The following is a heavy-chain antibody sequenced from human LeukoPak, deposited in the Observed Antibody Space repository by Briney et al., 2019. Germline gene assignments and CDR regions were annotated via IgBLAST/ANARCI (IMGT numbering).Heavy chain of an antibody. CDR3: ARVLAAAAHFDY. Sequence: SETLSLTCTVSGGSVSNNNYYWGWIRQPPGKGLEWIGSLSYSGSTYYNPSLKSRVTISVDTSKNQFSLKVSSVTAADTAVYYCARVLAAAAHFDYWGQGTRVTVSS. CDR2: LSYSGST. J-gene: IGHJ4*02. CDR1: GGSVSNNNYY. V-gene: IGHV4-39*01. D-gene: IGHD6-13*01.